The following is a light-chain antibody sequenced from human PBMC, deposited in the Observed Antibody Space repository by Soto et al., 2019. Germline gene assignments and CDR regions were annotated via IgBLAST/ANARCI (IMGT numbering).Light chain of an antibody. CDR3: HQYGTSPPLT. V-gene: IGKV3-20*01. J-gene: IGKJ4*01. CDR1: QSVSSH. Sequence: EIVLTQSPGTLSLSPGERATLSCRASQSVSSHLAWYQQRPGQAPRLLIYGASIRATGIPDRFSGSGSGTDFTLTISRLEPEDFALYYCHQYGTSPPLTFGGGTKVEIK. CDR2: GAS.